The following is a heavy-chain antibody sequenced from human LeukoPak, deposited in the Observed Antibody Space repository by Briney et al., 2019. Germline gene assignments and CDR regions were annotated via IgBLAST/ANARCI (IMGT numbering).Heavy chain of an antibody. J-gene: IGHJ4*02. CDR1: GFTFSTYD. CDR3: ARGDNRGYCSGGTCLIDY. CDR2: IGAAGDT. Sequence: GGSLRLSCAASGFTFSTYDMHWVRQVTGKGLEWVSAIGAAGDTYYPVSVKGRFTISRENAKNSLSLQMNSLRAGDTAVYYCARGDNRGYCSGGTCLIDYWGQGTLVTVSS. D-gene: IGHD2-15*01. V-gene: IGHV3-13*01.